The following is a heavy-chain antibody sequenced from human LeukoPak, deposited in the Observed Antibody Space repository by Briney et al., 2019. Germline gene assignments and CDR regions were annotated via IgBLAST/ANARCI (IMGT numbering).Heavy chain of an antibody. V-gene: IGHV3-23*01. D-gene: IGHD1-1*01. J-gene: IGHJ4*02. CDR3: ARDYPTSGIVTIFDY. CDR1: GFTLNKYA. CDR2: ITASGGST. Sequence: GGSLRLSCASSGFTLNKYAMTWVRQAPGKGLEWVSSITASGGSTYCADSVRGRFTISRDNSKNTLYLQMISLRAEDTAVYYCARDYPTSGIVTIFDYWGQGTLVTVSS.